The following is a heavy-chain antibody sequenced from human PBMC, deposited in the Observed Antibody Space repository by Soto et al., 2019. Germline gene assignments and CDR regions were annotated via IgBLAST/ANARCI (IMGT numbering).Heavy chain of an antibody. Sequence: QVQLVESGGGVVQPGGSLRLSCAASGFTFSSSGMHWVRQAPGKRLEWVALISYDGSNKNFVDSVKGRFTISRDNSENTLYLQMNSLSPDDTAVYYCVKGPPWDGAFAYWGQGALVTVSS. D-gene: IGHD1-26*01. CDR1: GFTFSSSG. CDR2: ISYDGSNK. V-gene: IGHV3-30*18. J-gene: IGHJ4*02. CDR3: VKGPPWDGAFAY.